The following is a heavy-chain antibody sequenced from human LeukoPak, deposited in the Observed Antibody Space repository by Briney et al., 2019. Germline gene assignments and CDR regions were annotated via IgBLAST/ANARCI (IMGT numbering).Heavy chain of an antibody. D-gene: IGHD3-22*01. CDR1: GFTFSSYS. J-gene: IGHJ4*02. V-gene: IGHV3-21*01. CDR3: ARDFRRHDSSGYYV. Sequence: GGSLRLSCAASGFTFSSYSMNWVRQAPGKGLEWVSAISSSSSYIYYADSVKGRFTISRDNAKNSLYLQMNSLRAEVTAVYYCARDFRRHDSSGYYVWGQGTLVTVSS. CDR2: ISSSSSYI.